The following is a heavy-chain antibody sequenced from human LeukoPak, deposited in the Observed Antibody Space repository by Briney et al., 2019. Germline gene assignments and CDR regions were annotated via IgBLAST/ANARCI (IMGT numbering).Heavy chain of an antibody. CDR1: GGTFSSYA. CDR3: ARGGYSGYDYHYYYYMDV. D-gene: IGHD5-12*01. V-gene: IGHV1-69*05. Sequence: GASVKVSCKASGGTFSSYAISWVRQAPGQGLEWMGGIIPIFGTANYAQKFQGRVTIITDESTSTAYMELSSLRSEDTAVYYCARGGYSGYDYHYYYYMDVWGKGTTVTVSS. J-gene: IGHJ6*03. CDR2: IIPIFGTA.